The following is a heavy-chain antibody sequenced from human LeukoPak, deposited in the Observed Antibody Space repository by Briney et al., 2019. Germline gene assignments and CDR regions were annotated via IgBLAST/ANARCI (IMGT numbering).Heavy chain of an antibody. D-gene: IGHD2-15*01. V-gene: IGHV1-8*01. J-gene: IGHJ6*03. CDR1: GYTFTSYD. Sequence: ASVKVSRKASGYTFTSYDINWVRQATGQGLEWMGWMNPNSGNTGYAQKFQGRVTMTKNTSISTAYMELSSLRSEDTAVYYCARLGAATLPTGYYYYYMDVWGKGTTVTVSS. CDR3: ARLGAATLPTGYYYYYMDV. CDR2: MNPNSGNT.